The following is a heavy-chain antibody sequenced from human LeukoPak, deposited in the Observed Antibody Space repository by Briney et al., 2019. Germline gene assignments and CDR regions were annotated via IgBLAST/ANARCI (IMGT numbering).Heavy chain of an antibody. CDR3: AREAGYCSGGSCQGYFDY. CDR2: INPNSGGT. D-gene: IGHD2-15*01. J-gene: IGHJ4*02. V-gene: IGHV1-2*02. Sequence: ASVKVSCKTSGYTFTGYYMHWVRQAPGQGLEWMGWINPNSGGTNYAQKFQGRVTMTRDTSISPAYMELSRLRSDDPALYYCAREAGYCSGGSCQGYFDYWGQGTLVTVSS. CDR1: GYTFTGYY.